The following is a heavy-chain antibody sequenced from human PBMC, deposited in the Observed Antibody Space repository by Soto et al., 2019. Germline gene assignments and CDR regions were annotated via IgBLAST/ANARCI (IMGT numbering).Heavy chain of an antibody. Sequence: GGSMRLSCAASGFTFSSYGMHWVSQAPGKGLEWVAVIWYDGSNKYYADSVKGRFTISRDNSKNTLYLQMNSLRPEDTAVYYCATDVGGYIYGLARHWGPGTLVTVSS. CDR1: GFTFSSYG. CDR3: ATDVGGYIYGLARH. CDR2: IWYDGSNK. D-gene: IGHD4-17*01. J-gene: IGHJ4*02. V-gene: IGHV3-33*01.